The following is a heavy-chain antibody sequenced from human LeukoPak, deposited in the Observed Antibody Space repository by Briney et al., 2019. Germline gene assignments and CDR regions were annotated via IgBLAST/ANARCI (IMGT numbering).Heavy chain of an antibody. CDR2: IYHSGST. D-gene: IGHD6-13*01. CDR3: ARDGTWHSSSWYSTWFDP. CDR1: GYSINSGYY. Sequence: PSETLSLTCTVSGYSINSGYYWGWIRQPPGKGLEWIGSIYHSGSTYYNPSLKRRVTISLDTSKNQFSLKLSSVTAADTAVYYRARDGTWHSSSWYSTWFDPWGQGTLVTVSS. J-gene: IGHJ5*02. V-gene: IGHV4-38-2*02.